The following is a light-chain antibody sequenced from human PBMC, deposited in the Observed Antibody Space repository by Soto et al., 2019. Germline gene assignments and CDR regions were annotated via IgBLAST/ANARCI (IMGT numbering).Light chain of an antibody. Sequence: QSALTQPRSVSGYPGQSVTMSCTGTSSDVGGYNYVSWYQQHPGKAPKLMIYDVSKRPSGVPDRFSGSKSGNTASLTTSGLQAEDEADYYCCSYAGSRYVFGTGTKVTVL. CDR3: CSYAGSRYV. V-gene: IGLV2-11*01. CDR1: SSDVGGYNY. J-gene: IGLJ1*01. CDR2: DVS.